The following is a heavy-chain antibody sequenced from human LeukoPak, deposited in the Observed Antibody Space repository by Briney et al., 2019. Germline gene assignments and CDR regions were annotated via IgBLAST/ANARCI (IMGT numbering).Heavy chain of an antibody. D-gene: IGHD5-18*01. V-gene: IGHV4-59*01. CDR2: IYYSGST. CDR3: ARVVYSYGSYYFDY. CDR1: GGSISSYY. Sequence: SETLSLTCTVSGGSISSYYWSWIRQPPGKGLEGIGYIYYSGSTNYNPSLNSRVTISVDTSKNQFSLKLSSVTAADTAVYYCARVVYSYGSYYFDYWGQGTLVTVSS. J-gene: IGHJ4*02.